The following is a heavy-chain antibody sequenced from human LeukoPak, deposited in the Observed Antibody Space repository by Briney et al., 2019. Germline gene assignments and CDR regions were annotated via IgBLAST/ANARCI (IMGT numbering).Heavy chain of an antibody. CDR2: IYHSGST. D-gene: IGHD3-10*01. V-gene: IGHV4-30-2*01. CDR3: ARGIRGSGYYFDY. CDR1: GGSISSGGYS. J-gene: IGHJ4*02. Sequence: SQTLSLTCAVSGGSISSGGYSWSWIRQPPGKGLEWIGYIYHSGSTYYNPSLKSRVTISVDRSKNQFSLKLSSVTAADTAVYYCARGIRGSGYYFDYWGQGTLVTVSS.